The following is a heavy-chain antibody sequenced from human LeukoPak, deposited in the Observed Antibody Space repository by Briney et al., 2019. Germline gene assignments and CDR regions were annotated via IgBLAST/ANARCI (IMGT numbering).Heavy chain of an antibody. V-gene: IGHV3-30*02. D-gene: IGHD2-15*01. CDR1: GFTFRSNA. CDR2: IRYDGNAK. J-gene: IGHJ4*02. CDR3: AQERDRRGYFDY. Sequence: PGGSLRLSCAASGFTFRSNAMHWVRQAPGKGLEWVSFIRYDGNAKYYADSVKGRFTASRDNSKNTLYLQMNSLRVEDTAVYYCAQERDRRGYFDYWGQGTLVTVSS.